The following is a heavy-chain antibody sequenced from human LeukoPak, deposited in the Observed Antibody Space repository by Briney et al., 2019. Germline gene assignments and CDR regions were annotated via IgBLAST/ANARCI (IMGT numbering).Heavy chain of an antibody. D-gene: IGHD2-21*01. V-gene: IGHV4-59*08. CDR2: VSYDGTT. CDR3: ARLDCHGDGCYNH. CDR1: GGSITSYY. J-gene: IGHJ4*02. Sequence: SETLSLTCTVSGGSITSYYWSWIRQPPGEGLEWIGYVSYDGTTNYTPSLRSRVIMAVNTANNNISLRLTSVTAADTAVYYCARLDCHGDGCYNHWGQGTLVTVSS.